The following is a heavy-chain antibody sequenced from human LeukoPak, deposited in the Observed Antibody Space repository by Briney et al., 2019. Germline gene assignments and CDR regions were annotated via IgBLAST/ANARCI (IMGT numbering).Heavy chain of an antibody. CDR2: INPNSGGT. V-gene: IGHV1-2*02. J-gene: IGHJ5*02. CDR1: GYTFTGYY. D-gene: IGHD3-3*01. Sequence: ASVKVSCKASGYTFTGYYMHWVRQAPGQGLEWMGWINPNSGGTNYAQKFQGRVTMTRDTSISTAYMELSRLRSEDTAVYYCARGHFATYYDFWSGSNWFDPWGQGTLVTVSS. CDR3: ARGHFATYYDFWSGSNWFDP.